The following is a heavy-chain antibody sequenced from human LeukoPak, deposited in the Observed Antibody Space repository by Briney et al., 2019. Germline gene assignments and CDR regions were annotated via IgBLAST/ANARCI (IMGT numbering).Heavy chain of an antibody. CDR2: TGSSSTTI. V-gene: IGHV3-48*04. CDR1: GFTLSSYS. Sequence: GGSLRLSCAASGFTLSSYSMNWVRQAPGKGLEWVSYTGSSSTTIYYADSVKGRFTISRDNAKNSLYLQMNSLRAEDTAVYYCARGVYGDYEFDYWGQGTLVTVSS. D-gene: IGHD4-17*01. J-gene: IGHJ4*02. CDR3: ARGVYGDYEFDY.